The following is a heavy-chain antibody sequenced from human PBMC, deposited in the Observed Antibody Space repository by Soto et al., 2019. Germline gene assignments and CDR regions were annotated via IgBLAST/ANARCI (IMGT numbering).Heavy chain of an antibody. CDR3: ARGDVVVPAAMSYYYYYYMDF. CDR2: ISAYNGNT. J-gene: IGHJ6*03. CDR1: GYTFTSYG. V-gene: IGHV1-18*01. Sequence: ASVKVSCKASGYTFTSYGISWVRQAPGQGLEWMGWISAYNGNTNYAQKLQGRVTMTTDTSTSTAYMELRSLRSDDTAVYYCARGDVVVPAAMSYYYYYYMDFWGKGTTVTVAS. D-gene: IGHD2-2*01.